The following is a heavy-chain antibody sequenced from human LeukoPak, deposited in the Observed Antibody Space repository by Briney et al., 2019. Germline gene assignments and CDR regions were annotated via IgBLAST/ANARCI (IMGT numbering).Heavy chain of an antibody. D-gene: IGHD6-13*01. J-gene: IGHJ4*02. CDR1: GGSISSSSYY. V-gene: IGHV4-39*07. CDR3: ARDPPGYDDY. Sequence: SETLSLTCTVSGGSISSSSYYWGWIRQPPGKGLEWIGSIYYSGSTYYNPSLKSRVTISVDTSKNQFSLKLSSVTAVDTAVYYCARDPPGYDDYWGQGTLVTVSS. CDR2: IYYSGST.